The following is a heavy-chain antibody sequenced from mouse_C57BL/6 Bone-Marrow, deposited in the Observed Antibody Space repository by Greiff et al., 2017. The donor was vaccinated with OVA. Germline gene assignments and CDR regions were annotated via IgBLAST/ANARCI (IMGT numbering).Heavy chain of an antibody. V-gene: IGHV5-17*01. D-gene: IGHD1-1*01. CDR3: ARVYYYGSSPPFAY. CDR1: GFTFSDYG. Sequence: EVKVEESGGGLVKPGGSLKLSCAASGFTFSDYGMHWVRQAPEKGLEWVAYISSGSSTIYYADTVKGRFTISRDNAKNTLFLQMTSLRSEDTAMYYCARVYYYGSSPPFAYWGQGTLVTVSA. CDR2: ISSGSSTI. J-gene: IGHJ3*01.